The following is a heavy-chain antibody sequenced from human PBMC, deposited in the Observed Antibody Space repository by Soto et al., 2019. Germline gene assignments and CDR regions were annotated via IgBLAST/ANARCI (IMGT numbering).Heavy chain of an antibody. Sequence: QVQLVQSGAEVKRPGASVKVSCQASGYSFTSYGISWVRQAPGQGLEWMGWISGYNGHPTYAQKVQDRVTMTTDTSTSTAYMEMRRLRSDDTAVYYCARRVYDDLYYMDVWGKGTTVTVSS. CDR3: ARRVYDDLYYMDV. CDR2: ISGYNGHP. V-gene: IGHV1-18*01. CDR1: GYSFTSYG. D-gene: IGHD3-3*01. J-gene: IGHJ6*03.